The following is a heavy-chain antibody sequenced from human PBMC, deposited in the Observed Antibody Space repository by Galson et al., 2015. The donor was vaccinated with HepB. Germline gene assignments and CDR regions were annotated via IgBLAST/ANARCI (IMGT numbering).Heavy chain of an antibody. CDR2: INHSGST. D-gene: IGHD3-22*01. J-gene: IGHJ4*02. CDR3: ARVGRFYDSSGYGPRTKFDY. Sequence: SETLSLTCAVYGGSFSGYYWSWIRQPPGKGLEWIGEINHSGSTNYNPSLKSRVTISVDTSKNQFSLKLSSVTAADTAVYYCARVGRFYDSSGYGPRTKFDYWGQGTLVTVSP. CDR1: GGSFSGYY. V-gene: IGHV4-34*01.